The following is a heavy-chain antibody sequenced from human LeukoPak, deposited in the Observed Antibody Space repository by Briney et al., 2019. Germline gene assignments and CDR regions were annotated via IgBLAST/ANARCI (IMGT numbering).Heavy chain of an antibody. CDR3: ARVPYYDFWSGSEARFDY. V-gene: IGHV4-38-2*01. CDR2: IYHSGST. Sequence: PSETLSLTCAVSGYSISSGYYWGWIRQPPGKGLEWIGSIYHSGSTCYNPSLKSRVTISVDTSKNQFSLKLSSVTAADTAVYYCARVPYYDFWSGSEARFDYWGQGTLVTVSS. J-gene: IGHJ4*02. CDR1: GYSISSGYY. D-gene: IGHD3-3*01.